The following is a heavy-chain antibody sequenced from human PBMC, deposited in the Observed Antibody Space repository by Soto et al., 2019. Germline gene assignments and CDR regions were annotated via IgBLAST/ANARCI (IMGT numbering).Heavy chain of an antibody. V-gene: IGHV3-23*01. J-gene: IGHJ6*02. CDR2: ISGSGGSR. CDR3: AKEGTAEWIHYYYPTDV. CDR1: GFNFSSFA. Sequence: EVQLLESGGGLVQPGGSLRLSCAGSGFNFSSFAMTWVRQAPGKGLEWVSTISGSGGSRFYADSVKGRFTLTRDNSKDTVNNQMNRLRVTDTAFYYCAKEGTAEWIHYYYPTDVWGRGTPVTVSS. D-gene: IGHD5-18*01.